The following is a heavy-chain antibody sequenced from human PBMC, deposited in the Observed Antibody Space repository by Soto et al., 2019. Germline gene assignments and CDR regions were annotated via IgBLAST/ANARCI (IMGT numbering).Heavy chain of an antibody. V-gene: IGHV1-2*02. J-gene: IGHJ5*02. D-gene: IGHD2-15*01. CDR1: GYTFTGYY. CDR3: ASPTVLGYCSGGSCYWALDP. Sequence: ASVKVSCKASGYTFTGYYMHWVRQAPGQGLEWMGWINPNSGGTTYAQKFQGRVTMTRDTSISTAYMELSRLRSDDTAVYYCASPTVLGYCSGGSCYWALDPWGQGTLVTVSS. CDR2: INPNSGGT.